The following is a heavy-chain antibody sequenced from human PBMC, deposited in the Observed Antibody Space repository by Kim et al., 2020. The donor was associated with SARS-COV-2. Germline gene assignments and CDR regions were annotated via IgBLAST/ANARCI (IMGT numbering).Heavy chain of an antibody. J-gene: IGHJ6*02. Sequence: GGSLRLSCAASGFTFSSYAMHWVRQAPGKGLEWVAVISYDGSNKYYADSVKGRFTISRDNSKNTLYLQMNSLRAEDTAVYYCAREIQRTGDYGDYDYYYGMDVWGQGTTVTVSS. D-gene: IGHD4-17*01. CDR2: ISYDGSNK. CDR3: AREIQRTGDYGDYDYYYGMDV. CDR1: GFTFSSYA. V-gene: IGHV3-30*04.